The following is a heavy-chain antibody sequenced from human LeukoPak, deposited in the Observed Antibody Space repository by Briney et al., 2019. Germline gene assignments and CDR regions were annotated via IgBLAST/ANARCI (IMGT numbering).Heavy chain of an antibody. J-gene: IGHJ4*02. CDR2: IYYTGST. D-gene: IGHD4-23*01. V-gene: IGHV4-39*01. CDR1: GGSIATGSYY. CDR3: ARREGMTTVVTPDH. Sequence: PSETLSLTCTVSGGSIATGSYYWGWIRQPPGNGLDWIGSIYYTGSTYYNPSLRSRVTISVDTSKNQFSLKLSSVTAADTAVYYCARREGMTTVVTPDHWGQGTLVTVSS.